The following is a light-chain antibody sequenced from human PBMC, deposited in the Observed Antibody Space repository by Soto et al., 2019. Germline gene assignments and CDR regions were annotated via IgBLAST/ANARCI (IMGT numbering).Light chain of an antibody. V-gene: IGKV3-15*01. CDR2: GAS. CDR1: KSVSNN. Sequence: EIVMTHSPATLSVSPGDRATLSCRASKSVSNNLAWYQQKPGQAPRLLIYGASSRATAIPARFSGSGSGTEFTLTISSLQSEDFAVYFCQQYDNWPYTFGQGTKLEIK. CDR3: QQYDNWPYT. J-gene: IGKJ2*01.